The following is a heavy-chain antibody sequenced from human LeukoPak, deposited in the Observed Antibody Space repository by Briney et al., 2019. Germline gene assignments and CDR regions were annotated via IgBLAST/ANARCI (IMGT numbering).Heavy chain of an antibody. J-gene: IGHJ5*02. CDR3: ARGYCSSTSCYTGDWFDP. D-gene: IGHD2-2*02. Sequence: GESLKISCKGSGYSFTSYWIGWVRQMPGKGLEWMGIIYPGDSDTRYSPSFQGQVTISADKSISTAYLQWSSLKASDTAMYYCARGYCSSTSCYTGDWFDPWGQGTLVTVSP. CDR2: IYPGDSDT. CDR1: GYSFTSYW. V-gene: IGHV5-51*01.